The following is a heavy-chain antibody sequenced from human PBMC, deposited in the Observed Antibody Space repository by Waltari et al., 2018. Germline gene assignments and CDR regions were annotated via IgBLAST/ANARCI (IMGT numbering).Heavy chain of an antibody. D-gene: IGHD1-26*01. CDR3: ANNEWGLPVD. CDR2: IYYTGTTT. Sequence: QVQLQESGPGLVKPSETLSLTCAVSGYSISSGYWWGWIRQPPGKGLEWIASIYYTGTTTHYTPTLRSRVTTSEDTSKNQVSLRRTAVTAADTAIYYCANNEWGLPVDGGQGTLVTVAP. J-gene: IGHJ4*02. V-gene: IGHV4-38-2*01. CDR1: GYSISSGYW.